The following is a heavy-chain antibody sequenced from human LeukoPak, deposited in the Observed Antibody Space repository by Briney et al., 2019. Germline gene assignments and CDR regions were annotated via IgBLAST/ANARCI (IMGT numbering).Heavy chain of an antibody. CDR2: IYHSGST. Sequence: PSETPSLTCTVSGYSISSGYYWGWIRQPPGKGLEWIGSIYHSGSTYYNPSLKSRVTISVDTSKNQFSLKLSSVTAADTAVYYCARQGRSDYFDYWGQGTLVTVSS. V-gene: IGHV4-38-2*02. CDR3: ARQGRSDYFDY. CDR1: GYSISSGYY. J-gene: IGHJ4*02. D-gene: IGHD2-15*01.